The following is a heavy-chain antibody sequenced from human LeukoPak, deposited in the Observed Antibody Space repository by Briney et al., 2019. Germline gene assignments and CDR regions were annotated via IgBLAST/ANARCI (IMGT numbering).Heavy chain of an antibody. D-gene: IGHD5-12*01. V-gene: IGHV3-21*01. J-gene: IGHJ4*02. Sequence: GGSLRLSCAASGFTFSSYSMNWVRQAPGKGLEWVSSISSSSSYIYYADSVKGRFTISRDNAKYSLYLQMNSLRAEDTAVYYCAREGDGYNFPIDYWGQGTLVTVSS. CDR1: GFTFSSYS. CDR2: ISSSSSYI. CDR3: AREGDGYNFPIDY.